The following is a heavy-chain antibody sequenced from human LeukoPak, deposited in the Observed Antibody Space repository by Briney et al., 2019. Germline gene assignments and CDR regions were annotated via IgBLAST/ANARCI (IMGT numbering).Heavy chain of an antibody. CDR2: MSGSSGRT. CDR3: AKQRGALRENWFFAH. CDR1: GFTFTSFA. V-gene: IGHV3-23*01. D-gene: IGHD3-9*01. Sequence: PRGSLRLSPAASGFTFTSFAMSWVRQAPGKGLEWVSPMSGSSGRTDYADSVKGRFTISRDNSKNPLFLQMNSLRGEDTAVYYCAKQRGALRENWFFAHWGQGTLVTVSA. J-gene: IGHJ4*02.